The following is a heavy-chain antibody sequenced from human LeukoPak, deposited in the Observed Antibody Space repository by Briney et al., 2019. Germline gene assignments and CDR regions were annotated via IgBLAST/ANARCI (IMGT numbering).Heavy chain of an antibody. CDR3: AKEYIVVVVAATPWFDP. V-gene: IGHV3-30*02. CDR2: IRYDGSNK. Sequence: GGSLRLSCAASGFTFSSYGMHWVRQAPGKGLEWVAFIRYDGSNKYYADSAKGRFTISRDNSKNTLYLQMNSLRAEDTAVYYCAKEYIVVVVAATPWFDPWGQGTLVTVSS. CDR1: GFTFSSYG. D-gene: IGHD2-15*01. J-gene: IGHJ5*02.